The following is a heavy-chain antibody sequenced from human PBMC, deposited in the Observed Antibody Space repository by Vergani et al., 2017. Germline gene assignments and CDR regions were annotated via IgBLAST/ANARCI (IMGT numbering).Heavy chain of an antibody. CDR1: GLTLSSYG. V-gene: IGHV3-30*02. D-gene: IGHD1-7*01. CDR3: GKTQGTVVGTWWFDP. J-gene: IGHJ5*02. Sequence: QVQLVESGGGVVQPGGSMRLSCSASGLTLSSYGVHWVRQAPGRGLESVTFTRPHEDGAFYSASVRGRFTFSRYNSKNTLYLEMNRLNVDDTAIYYCGKTQGTVVGTWWFDPWGQGTPVTVSS. CDR2: TRPHEDGA.